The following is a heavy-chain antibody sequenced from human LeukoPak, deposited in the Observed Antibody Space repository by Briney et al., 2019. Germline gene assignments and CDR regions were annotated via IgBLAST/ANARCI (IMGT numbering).Heavy chain of an antibody. CDR2: ISAYNGNT. CDR3: ARELGTYYYGSGRLNWFDP. J-gene: IGHJ5*02. Sequence: ASVKVSCKASGYTFTSYGISWVRQAPGQGLEWMGGISAYNGNTNYAQKLQGRVTMTTDTSTSTAYMELRSLRSDDTAVYYCARELGTYYYGSGRLNWFDPWGQGTLVTVSS. CDR1: GYTFTSYG. D-gene: IGHD3-10*01. V-gene: IGHV1-18*01.